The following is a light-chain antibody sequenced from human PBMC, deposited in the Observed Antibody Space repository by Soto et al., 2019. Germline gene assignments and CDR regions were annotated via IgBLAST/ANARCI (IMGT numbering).Light chain of an antibody. V-gene: IGLV1-40*01. J-gene: IGLJ1*01. CDR3: QSYDSSLSTYV. CDR2: GNS. Sequence: QRVLKQPPSVSGAPGERGTVSRPGKRSNIGAGYDVHWYHQLPGTAPKLLISGNSNRPSGVPARFSGSKSGASASLAITGLQAEDEADYYCQSYDSSLSTYVFGTGTKVTVL. CDR1: RSNIGAGYD.